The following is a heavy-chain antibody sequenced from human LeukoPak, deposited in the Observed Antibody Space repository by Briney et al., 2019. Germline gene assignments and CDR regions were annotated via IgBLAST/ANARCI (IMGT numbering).Heavy chain of an antibody. D-gene: IGHD5-18*01. CDR3: AAVDVDTAFP. CDR2: INWNGGNT. CDR1: GFTFQDYG. V-gene: IGHV3-20*04. J-gene: IGHJ5*02. Sequence: GGSLRLSCAASGFTFQDYGMSWVRQAPGKGLEWVSGINWNGGNTGYADSVKGRFTISRDNSKNTLYLQMNSLRAEDTAVYYCAAVDVDTAFPWGQGTLVTVSS.